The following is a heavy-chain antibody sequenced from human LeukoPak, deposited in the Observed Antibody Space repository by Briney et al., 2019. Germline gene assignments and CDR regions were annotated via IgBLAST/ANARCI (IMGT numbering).Heavy chain of an antibody. CDR3: ARLSGGGDYVLNPPYYFDY. CDR1: GGTFSSYA. CDR2: IIPIFGTA. D-gene: IGHD4-17*01. V-gene: IGHV1-69*13. J-gene: IGHJ4*02. Sequence: GASVKVSCKASGGTFSSYAISWVRQAPGQGLEWMGGIIPIFGTANYAQKFQGRVTITADESTSTAYMELSSLRSEDTAVYYCARLSGGGDYVLNPPYYFDYWGQGTLVTVSS.